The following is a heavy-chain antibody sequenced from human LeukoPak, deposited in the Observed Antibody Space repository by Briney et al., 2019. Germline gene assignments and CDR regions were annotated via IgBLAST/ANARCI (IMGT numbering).Heavy chain of an antibody. V-gene: IGHV3-9*01. CDR2: IGWNSESI. CDR1: GFTFHDYA. J-gene: IGHJ4*02. CDR3: AKPPTYCSSASCGHFDS. Sequence: PGGSLRLSCAASGFTFHDYAMHWVRQAPGKGLEWVSGIGWNSESIDYADSVKGRFTISRDNAKNSLYLQMNSLKPEDTAFYYCAKPPTYCSSASCGHFDSWGQGTLVTVSS. D-gene: IGHD2-2*01.